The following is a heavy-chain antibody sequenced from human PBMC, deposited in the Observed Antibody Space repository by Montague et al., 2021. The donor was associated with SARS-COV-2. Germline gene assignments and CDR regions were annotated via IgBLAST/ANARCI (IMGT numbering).Heavy chain of an antibody. CDR1: GGSFSGYY. CDR3: ARHYSAPLPAVY. V-gene: IGHV4-34*01. D-gene: IGHD4-11*01. Sequence: SETLSLTCAVYGGSFSGYYWSWIRRPPGKGLEWIGFKYYSGSTYYNPTLKSRVTISVDTSKNQFSLKVNSVTAADTAVYYCARHYSAPLPAVYWGQGTLVTVSS. J-gene: IGHJ4*02. CDR2: KYYSGST.